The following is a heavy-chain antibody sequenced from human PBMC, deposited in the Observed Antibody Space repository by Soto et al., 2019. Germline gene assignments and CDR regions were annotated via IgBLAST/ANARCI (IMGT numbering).Heavy chain of an antibody. J-gene: IGHJ5*02. CDR3: TRHTTRILTTGTPEKNWFDP. CDR2: IRSKANSYAT. V-gene: IGHV3-73*01. CDR1: GFTFSGSA. D-gene: IGHD1-1*01. Sequence: GGSLRLSCAASGFTFSGSAMHWVRQASGKGLEWVGRIRSKANSYATAYAASVKGRFTISRDDSKNTAYLQMNSLKTEDTAVYYCTRHTTRILTTGTPEKNWFDPWGQGTLVTVSS.